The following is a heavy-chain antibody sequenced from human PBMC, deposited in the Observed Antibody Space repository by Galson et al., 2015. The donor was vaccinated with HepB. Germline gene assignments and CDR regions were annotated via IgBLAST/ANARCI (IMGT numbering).Heavy chain of an antibody. CDR2: ITGGGATT. D-gene: IGHD5-18*01. J-gene: IGHJ4*02. V-gene: IGHV3-23*01. CDR1: GFTFGRYA. CDR3: AKDRGGYKYNSPAPTVFDS. Sequence: SLRLSCAGSGFTFGRYATSWVRQAPGNGLEWVAAITGGGATTYLADSVRGRFTLSRDNSKNIMYLQMNSLRVEDTAVYYCAKDRGGYKYNSPAPTVFDSWGQGALVTVSS.